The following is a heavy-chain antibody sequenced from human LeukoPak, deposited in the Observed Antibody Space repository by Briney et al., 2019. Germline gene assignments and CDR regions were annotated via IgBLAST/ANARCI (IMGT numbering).Heavy chain of an antibody. CDR3: ARGPPNWGFDY. J-gene: IGHJ4*02. CDR2: TSPNSGNT. CDR1: GYTFISYD. Sequence: ASVKVSCKASGYTFISYDINWVRRTGQGLEWMGWTSPNSGNTGYAQKFQGRVTMTRDTSISTAYMELSSLRSEDTAVYSCARGPPNWGFDYWGQGTLVTVSS. V-gene: IGHV1-8*01. D-gene: IGHD7-27*01.